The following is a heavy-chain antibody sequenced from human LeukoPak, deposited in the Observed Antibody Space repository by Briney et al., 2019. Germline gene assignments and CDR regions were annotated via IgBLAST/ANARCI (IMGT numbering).Heavy chain of an antibody. Sequence: PGGSLRLSCAASGLTFSSYAMDWVRQAPGKGVEWISYISSGSSSIYYADSVKGRFTISRDNAKNSLYLQVNSLRAEGTAVYYCARWMLEYSSSSFDYWGQGTLVTVSS. CDR3: ARWMLEYSSSSFDY. D-gene: IGHD6-6*01. J-gene: IGHJ4*02. V-gene: IGHV3-48*04. CDR1: GLTFSSYA. CDR2: ISSGSSSI.